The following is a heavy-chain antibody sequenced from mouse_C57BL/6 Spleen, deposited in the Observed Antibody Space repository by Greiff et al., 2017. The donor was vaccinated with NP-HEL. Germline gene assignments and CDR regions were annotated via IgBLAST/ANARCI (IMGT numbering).Heavy chain of an antibody. CDR3: AAGIFMDY. V-gene: IGHV1-50*01. Sequence: VQLQQPGAELVKPGASVKLSCKASGYTFTSYWMQWVKQRPGQGLEWIGEIDPSDSYTNYNQKFKGKATLTVDTSSSTAYMQLSSLTSEDSAVYYCAAGIFMDYWGQGTSVTVSS. CDR1: GYTFTSYW. CDR2: IDPSDSYT. J-gene: IGHJ4*01.